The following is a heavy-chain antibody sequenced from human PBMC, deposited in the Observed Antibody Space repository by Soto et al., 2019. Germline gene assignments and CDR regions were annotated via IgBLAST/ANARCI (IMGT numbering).Heavy chain of an antibody. CDR3: FLPFLGYCSGGSCYADAFDS. J-gene: IGHJ3*02. D-gene: IGHD2-15*01. CDR2: IYYSGST. V-gene: IGHV4-39*01. Sequence: KSSETLSLTCTVSGGSISSSSYYWGWIRQPPGKGLEWIGSIYYSGSTYYNPSLKSRVTISVDTSKNQFSLKLSSVTAADTAVYYCFLPFLGYCSGGSCYADAFDSWGQGTMVTVSS. CDR1: GGSISSSSYY.